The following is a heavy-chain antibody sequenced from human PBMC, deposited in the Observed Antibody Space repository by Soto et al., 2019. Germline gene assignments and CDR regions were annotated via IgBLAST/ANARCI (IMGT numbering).Heavy chain of an antibody. D-gene: IGHD3-3*01. CDR2: IYYSGST. CDR1: GGSISSGGYY. CDR3: ARDRKDTIFGVVMGIQNYYYYGMDV. V-gene: IGHV4-31*03. J-gene: IGHJ6*02. Sequence: SETLSLTCTVSGGSISSGGYYWSWIRQHPGKGLEWIGYIYYSGSTYYNPSLKSRVTISVDTSKNQFSLKLSSVTAADTAVYYCARDRKDTIFGVVMGIQNYYYYGMDVWGQGTTVT.